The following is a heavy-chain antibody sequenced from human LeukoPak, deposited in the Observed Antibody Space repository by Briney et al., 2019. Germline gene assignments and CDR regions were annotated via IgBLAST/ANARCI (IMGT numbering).Heavy chain of an antibody. D-gene: IGHD2-2*01. CDR2: INTADIRG. J-gene: IGHJ4*02. Sequence: ASVNVSFTASGCTVTVYYMHWVRQAPGQGLEWMGWINTADIRGDYAQKFQGRVTMPRATSSRTASMELSRLGTHDPTAYCSVRGLRVGYARTMHGDYWGQGTLVTVSS. CDR3: VRGLRVGYARTMHGDY. V-gene: IGHV1-2*02. CDR1: GCTVTVYY.